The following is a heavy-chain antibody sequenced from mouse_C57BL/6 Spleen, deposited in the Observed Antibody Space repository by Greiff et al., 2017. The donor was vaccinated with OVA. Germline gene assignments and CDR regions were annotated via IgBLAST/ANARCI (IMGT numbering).Heavy chain of an antibody. CDR2: ISSGSSTI. CDR3: ARKRGPEDYAMDY. V-gene: IGHV5-17*01. J-gene: IGHJ4*01. Sequence: DVMLVESGGGLVKPGGSLKLSCAASGFTFSDYGMHWVRQAPEKGLEWVAYISSGSSTIYYADTVKGRFTISRDNAKNTLFLQMTSLRSEDTAMYYGARKRGPEDYAMDYWGQGTSVTVSS. D-gene: IGHD3-3*01. CDR1: GFTFSDYG.